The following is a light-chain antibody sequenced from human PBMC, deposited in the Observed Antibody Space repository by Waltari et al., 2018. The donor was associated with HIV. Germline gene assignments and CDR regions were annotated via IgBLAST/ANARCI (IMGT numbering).Light chain of an antibody. J-gene: IGLJ6*01. CDR1: SNDIGPYNY. Sequence: QSALTQPPAASGSPGQSVTISCTGTSNDIGPYNYVSWYQQQPDKAPRLLIYEVNKRPSGVPGRVSGCKSCNSASLTVSGLQAEDEAAYYCSSSAGSVNLLLFGGGTKVTVL. CDR2: EVN. V-gene: IGLV2-8*01. CDR3: SSSAGSVNLLL.